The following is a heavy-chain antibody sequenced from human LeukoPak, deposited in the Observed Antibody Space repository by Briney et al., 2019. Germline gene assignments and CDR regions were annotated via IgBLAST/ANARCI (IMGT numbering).Heavy chain of an antibody. V-gene: IGHV3-23*01. CDR3: ANLMSIAAAGTVDY. J-gene: IGHJ4*02. CDR2: ISGSGGST. CDR1: GFTFSSYS. D-gene: IGHD6-13*01. Sequence: GGSLRLSCAASGFTFSSYSMNWVRQAPGKGLEWVSAISGSGGSTYYADSVKGRFTISRDNSKNTLYLQMNSLRAEDTAVYYCANLMSIAAAGTVDYWGQGTLVTVSS.